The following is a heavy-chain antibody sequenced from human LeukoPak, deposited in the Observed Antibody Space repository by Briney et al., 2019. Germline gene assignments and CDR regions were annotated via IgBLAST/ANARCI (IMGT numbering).Heavy chain of an antibody. D-gene: IGHD3-22*01. CDR1: GFTFSSYR. V-gene: IGHV3-7*01. J-gene: IGHJ6*03. Sequence: GGSLRLSCAASGFTFSSYRMSWVRQAPGKGLEWVANIKQDGSEKYYVDSVKGRFTISRDNATNSLYLQMNSLRAEDTAVYYCASRSSGYYPLYCYYMDVWGKGTTVTVSS. CDR2: IKQDGSEK. CDR3: ASRSSGYYPLYCYYMDV.